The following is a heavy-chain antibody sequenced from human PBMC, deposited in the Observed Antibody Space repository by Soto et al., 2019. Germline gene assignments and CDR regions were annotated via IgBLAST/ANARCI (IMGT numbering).Heavy chain of an antibody. CDR1: GGSISSYY. CDR3: ARDNDFWSGYPNYYYGMDV. J-gene: IGHJ6*02. CDR2: IYTSGST. D-gene: IGHD3-3*01. Sequence: QVQLQESGPGLVKPSETLSLTCTVSGGSISSYYWSWIRQPAGKGLEGIGRIYTSGSTNYNPSLKSRVTMSVDTSKNQFSLKLSSVTAADTAVYYCARDNDFWSGYPNYYYGMDVWGQGTTVTVSS. V-gene: IGHV4-4*07.